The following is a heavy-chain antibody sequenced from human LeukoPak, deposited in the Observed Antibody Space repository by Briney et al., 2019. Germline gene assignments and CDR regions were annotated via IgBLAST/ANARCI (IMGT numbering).Heavy chain of an antibody. CDR3: ATSDQNNYYGSGSFDY. CDR2: IILIFGTA. J-gene: IGHJ4*02. V-gene: IGHV1-69*05. D-gene: IGHD3-10*01. CDR1: GGTFSSYA. Sequence: SVKVSCKXSGGTFSSYAISWVRQAPGQGLEWMGGIILIFGTANYAQKFQGRVTITTDESTSTAYMELSSLRSEDTAVYYCATSDQNNYYGSGSFDYWGQGTLVTVSS.